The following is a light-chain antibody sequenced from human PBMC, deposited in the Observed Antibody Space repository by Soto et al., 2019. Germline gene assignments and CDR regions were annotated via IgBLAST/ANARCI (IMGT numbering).Light chain of an antibody. J-gene: IGLJ2*01. CDR2: DVS. CDR3: SSFTSSNTQV. CDR1: SSDVGGYKY. V-gene: IGLV2-14*01. Sequence: QSALTQPASVPGSPGQSITISCTGTSSDVGGYKYVSWYQQHPGKAPKLMIYDVSNRPSGVSDRFSGSKSGNTASLTISGLQAEDEADYYCSSFTSSNTQVFGGGTKVTVL.